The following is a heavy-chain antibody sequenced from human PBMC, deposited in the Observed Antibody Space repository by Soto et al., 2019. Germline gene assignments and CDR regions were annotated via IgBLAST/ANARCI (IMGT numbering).Heavy chain of an antibody. J-gene: IGHJ4*02. V-gene: IGHV3-48*03. CDR1: GFTFSSYE. CDR2: ISSSGSTI. Sequence: GGSLRLSCAASGFTFSSYEMNWVRQAPGKGLEWVSYISSSGSTIYYADSVKGRFTISRDTAKNSLYLQMNSLRAEDPAVYYSARKGYCSSTSCYYYFDYWGQGTLVTVSS. D-gene: IGHD2-2*01. CDR3: ARKGYCSSTSCYYYFDY.